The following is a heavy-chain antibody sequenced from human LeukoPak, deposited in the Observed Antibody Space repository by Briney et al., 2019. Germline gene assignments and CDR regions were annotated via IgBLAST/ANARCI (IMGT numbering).Heavy chain of an antibody. CDR2: IIPIFGTA. D-gene: IGHD5-12*01. V-gene: IGHV1-69*06. J-gene: IGHJ4*02. Sequence: GASVTVSCKASGGTFSSYAISWVRQAPGQGLEWMGGIIPIFGTADYAQKFQGRVTITADKSTSTAYMELSSLRSEDTAVYYCARGGYSGYDVDYWGQGTLVTVSS. CDR1: GGTFSSYA. CDR3: ARGGYSGYDVDY.